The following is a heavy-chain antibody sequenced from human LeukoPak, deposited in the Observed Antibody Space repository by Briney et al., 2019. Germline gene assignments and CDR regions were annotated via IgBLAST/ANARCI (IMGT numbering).Heavy chain of an antibody. CDR2: ISYDGSNK. D-gene: IGHD1-26*01. CDR1: GFTFSSYA. CDR3: ARGSGSYYSFDY. J-gene: IGHJ4*02. V-gene: IGHV3-30-3*01. Sequence: GGSLRLSRAASGFTFSSYAMHWVRQAPGKGLEWVAVISYDGSNKYYADSVKGRFTISRDNSKNTLYLQMNSLRAEDTAVYYCARGSGSYYSFDYWGQGTLVTVSS.